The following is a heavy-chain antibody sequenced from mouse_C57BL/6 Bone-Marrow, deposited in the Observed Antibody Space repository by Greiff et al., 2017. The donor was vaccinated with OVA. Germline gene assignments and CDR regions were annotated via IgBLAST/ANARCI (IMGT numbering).Heavy chain of an antibody. CDR2: ISSGGDYI. J-gene: IGHJ4*01. CDR3: QRLLDAMDY. Sequence: EVQGVESGEGLVKPGGSLKLSCAASGFTFSSYAMSWVRQTPEKRLEWVAYISSGGDYIYYADTVKGRFTISRDNARNTLYLQMSSRRSEDTAMYDCQRLLDAMDYWGQGTSVTVSA. CDR1: GFTFSSYA. D-gene: IGHD2-1*01. V-gene: IGHV5-9-1*02.